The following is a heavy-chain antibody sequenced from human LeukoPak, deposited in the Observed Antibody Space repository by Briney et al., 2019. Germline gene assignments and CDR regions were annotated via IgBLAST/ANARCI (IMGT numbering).Heavy chain of an antibody. Sequence: GSVKVSCKSSGYTFTRYYMYCVRQAPGQGLEWMGIINPSWGITSYAQQFQGRVTMSRDTSTSTVYMELSSLRSEDTAVYYCARDSGMVRGTVDYWGQGTLVSVS. CDR3: ARDSGMVRGTVDY. D-gene: IGHD3-10*01. CDR2: INPSWGIT. CDR1: GYTFTRYY. V-gene: IGHV1-46*01. J-gene: IGHJ4*02.